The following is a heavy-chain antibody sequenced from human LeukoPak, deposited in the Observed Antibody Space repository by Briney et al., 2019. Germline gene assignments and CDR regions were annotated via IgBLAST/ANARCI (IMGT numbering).Heavy chain of an antibody. Sequence: SETLSLTCTVSGGSISSYYWSWIRQPAGKGLEWIGRIYTSGSTNYNPSLKSRVTMSVDTSKNQFSLKLSSVTAADTAVYYCARDYYDILTGYHDAFDIWGQGTMVTVSS. V-gene: IGHV4-4*07. J-gene: IGHJ3*02. CDR2: IYTSGST. CDR3: ARDYYDILTGYHDAFDI. CDR1: GGSISSYY. D-gene: IGHD3-9*01.